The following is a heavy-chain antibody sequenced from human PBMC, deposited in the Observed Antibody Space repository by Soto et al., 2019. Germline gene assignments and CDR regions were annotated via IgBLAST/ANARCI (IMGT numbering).Heavy chain of an antibody. J-gene: IGHJ4*02. CDR3: ARISVSTAGTPFDY. CDR2: ISSSGSTT. V-gene: IGHV3-11*01. D-gene: IGHD6-13*01. Sequence: PRGSLRLSCAASGFTFSDYYMSWIRQAPGKGLEWVSYISSSGSTTHYTASVKGRFTISRDNAKNSLSLQMNSLRAEDTAVYHCARISVSTAGTPFDYCGQGTLLTVSP. CDR1: GFTFSDYY.